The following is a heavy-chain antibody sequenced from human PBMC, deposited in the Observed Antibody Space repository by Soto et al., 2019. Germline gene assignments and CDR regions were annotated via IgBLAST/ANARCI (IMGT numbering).Heavy chain of an antibody. V-gene: IGHV1-8*01. D-gene: IGHD5-18*01. CDR2: MNPGSGDT. J-gene: IGHJ5*02. CDR3: ARMESFGSLNWFDP. Sequence: GPSVKVSCKASGYTFTNNDVSWVRQATGQGLEWMGWMNPGSGDTGYAQKFQGRVTMTRDISIATAYMELTSLTSEDTAIYYCARMESFGSLNWFDPWGQGTLVTVSS. CDR1: GYTFTNND.